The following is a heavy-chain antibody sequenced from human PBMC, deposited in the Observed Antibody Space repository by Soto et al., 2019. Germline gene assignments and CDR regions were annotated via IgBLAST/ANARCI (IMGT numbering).Heavy chain of an antibody. Sequence: EVQLVESGGGLVQPGGSLRLSCAASGFIFSSYSINWVCQTPGKGLEWVSSISSSSSYIYYADSVKGRFTISRDNAKNSLYLQMNSLRAEDTAVYYCARQAVAGTDFDYWGQGTLVAVSS. CDR3: ARQAVAGTDFDY. J-gene: IGHJ4*02. CDR2: ISSSSSYI. CDR1: GFIFSSYS. D-gene: IGHD6-19*01. V-gene: IGHV3-21*01.